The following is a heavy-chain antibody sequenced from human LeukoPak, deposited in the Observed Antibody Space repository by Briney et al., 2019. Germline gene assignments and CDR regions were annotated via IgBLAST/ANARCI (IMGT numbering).Heavy chain of an antibody. Sequence: ASVKVSCKASGYTFTGYYMHWVRQAPGQGLEWMGWINPNSGGTNYAQKFQGRVTMTRDTSISTAYMELSRLRSDDTAVYYCARDGVMRYDTASFFDYWGQGTLVTVSS. CDR2: INPNSGGT. CDR1: GYTFTGYY. CDR3: ARDGVMRYDTASFFDY. J-gene: IGHJ4*02. D-gene: IGHD3-9*01. V-gene: IGHV1-2*02.